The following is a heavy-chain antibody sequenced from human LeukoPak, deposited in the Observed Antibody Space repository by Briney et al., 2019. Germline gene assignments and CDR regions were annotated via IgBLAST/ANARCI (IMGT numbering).Heavy chain of an antibody. D-gene: IGHD6-19*01. CDR2: ITGSGDTT. Sequence: GGSLRLSCAASRFTFSGYAMSWVRQAPGKGLEWVSTITGSGDTTYYADSVKGRFTISRDNSKNTLFLQMKSLRAEDTAVYYCAKGYSSGWATFDYWGQGTLVTVSS. CDR1: RFTFSGYA. CDR3: AKGYSSGWATFDY. V-gene: IGHV3-23*01. J-gene: IGHJ4*02.